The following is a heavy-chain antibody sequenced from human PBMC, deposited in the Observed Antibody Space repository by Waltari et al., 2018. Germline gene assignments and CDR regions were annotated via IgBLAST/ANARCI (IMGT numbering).Heavy chain of an antibody. CDR1: GFTFSTYW. Sequence: EVQLVESGGGLVRPGGSLRLSCAASGFTFSTYWMTWVRQAPGKGLEWLANIKGDGSQKNYVDSVKGRFTISRDTANNSLYLQMNSLRAEDTAVYYCARDPHYSNFDYWGQGTLVTVSS. CDR3: ARDPHYSNFDY. D-gene: IGHD4-4*01. CDR2: IKGDGSQK. J-gene: IGHJ4*02. V-gene: IGHV3-7*01.